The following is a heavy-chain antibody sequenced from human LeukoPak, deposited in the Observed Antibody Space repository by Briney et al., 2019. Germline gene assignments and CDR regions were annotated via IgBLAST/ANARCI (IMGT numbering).Heavy chain of an antibody. CDR1: GGSISGYY. V-gene: IGHV4-4*07. CDR3: VRLITGTTTAFDI. CDR2: VYTSGST. J-gene: IGHJ3*02. Sequence: SSETLSLTCSVSGGSISGYYWTWIRQPAGKGLEWIGRVYTSGSTHYNPSLKTRLTMSVDTSKNQFSLKLSFVTAADTAVYYCVRLITGTTTAFDIWGQGTVVTVSS. D-gene: IGHD1-7*01.